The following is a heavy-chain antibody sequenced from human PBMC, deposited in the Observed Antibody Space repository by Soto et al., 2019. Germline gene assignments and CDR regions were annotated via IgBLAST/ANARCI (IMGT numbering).Heavy chain of an antibody. CDR2: ISSSSSYI. J-gene: IGHJ3*02. Sequence: EVQLVESGGGLVKPGGSLRLSCAASGFTFSSYSMNWVRQAPGKGLEWVSSISSSSSYIYYADSVKGRFTISRDNAKNSLYLQMNSLRAEDTAAYYCARVRIGSYVAFDIWGQGTMVTVSS. CDR1: GFTFSSYS. D-gene: IGHD1-26*01. CDR3: ARVRIGSYVAFDI. V-gene: IGHV3-21*01.